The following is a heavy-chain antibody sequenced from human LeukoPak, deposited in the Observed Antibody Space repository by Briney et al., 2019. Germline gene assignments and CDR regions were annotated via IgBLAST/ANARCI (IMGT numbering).Heavy chain of an antibody. CDR2: IYTSGST. D-gene: IGHD3-3*01. CDR3: ARRVDFWSGSYPSSHLDY. CDR1: GGSISSYY. Sequence: PSETLSLTCTVSGGSISSYYWSWIRQPAGKGLEWIGRIYTSGSTNYNPSLKSRVTISVDTSKSQFSLRLNSMTAADTAVYYCARRVDFWSGSYPSSHLDYWGQGTLVTVSS. V-gene: IGHV4-4*07. J-gene: IGHJ4*02.